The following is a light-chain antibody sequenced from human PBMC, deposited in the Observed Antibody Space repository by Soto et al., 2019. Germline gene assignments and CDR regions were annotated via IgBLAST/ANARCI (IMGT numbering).Light chain of an antibody. CDR3: QQYNNWPRT. CDR2: GAS. Sequence: EIVMTLSLATLSVTQGERATLSCRASQSVSSSLAWYQQKPGQAPRLLIYGASTRATGIPARFSGSGSGTEFTLTISSLQSEDFTVYYCQQYNNWPRTFGQGTKVDIK. J-gene: IGKJ1*01. CDR1: QSVSSS. V-gene: IGKV3-15*01.